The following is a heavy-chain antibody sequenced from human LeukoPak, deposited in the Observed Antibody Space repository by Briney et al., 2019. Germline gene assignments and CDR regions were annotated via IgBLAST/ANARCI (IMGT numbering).Heavy chain of an antibody. V-gene: IGHV4-39*07. Sequence: PSETLSLTCIVSGGSISRSSYYWGWIRQPPGKGLEWIGGIYYSGTTSYNPSLKSRVTISVDTSKNHFSLKLSSVTAADTAVYYCGREVWGPEYWGQGTLVTVSS. D-gene: IGHD1-14*01. CDR3: GREVWGPEY. CDR2: IYYSGTT. J-gene: IGHJ4*02. CDR1: GGSISRSSYY.